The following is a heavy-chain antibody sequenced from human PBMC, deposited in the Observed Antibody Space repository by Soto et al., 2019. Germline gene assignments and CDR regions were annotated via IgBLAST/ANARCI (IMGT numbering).Heavy chain of an antibody. Sequence: SETRALTCSFYVLAFIGYYCSWIRQPPGKELEWIGEINHSGSTNYNPSLKSVVTISVDTSKNQFSLKLSSVTAADTAVYYCARGLRDSSGYYYEGMDVWGQGTPVTVSS. CDR2: INHSGST. CDR1: VLAFIGYY. CDR3: ARGLRDSSGYYYEGMDV. V-gene: IGHV4-34*01. J-gene: IGHJ6*02. D-gene: IGHD3-22*01.